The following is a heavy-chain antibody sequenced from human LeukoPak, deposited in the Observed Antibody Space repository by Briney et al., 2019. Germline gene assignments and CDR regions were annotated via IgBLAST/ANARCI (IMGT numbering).Heavy chain of an antibody. D-gene: IGHD5-18*01. Sequence: PGGSLRLSCAASGFTFSYYGMHWVRQAPGKGPEWVAFIRYDGNDKFYAESVKGRFTISKDTSRSTLYLQMNSLRPEDTAVYYCARVVWGWDTAMPTPFDYWGQGTLVTVSS. V-gene: IGHV3-30*02. CDR3: ARVVWGWDTAMPTPFDY. J-gene: IGHJ4*02. CDR1: GFTFSYYG. CDR2: IRYDGNDK.